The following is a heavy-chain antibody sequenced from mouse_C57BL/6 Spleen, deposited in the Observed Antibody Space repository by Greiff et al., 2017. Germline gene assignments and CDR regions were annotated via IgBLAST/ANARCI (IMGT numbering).Heavy chain of an antibody. CDR3: AREDIITTVVATGFDY. CDR1: GYTFTSYW. V-gene: IGHV1-64*01. CDR2: IHPNSGST. Sequence: QVQLKQPGAELVKPGASVKLSCKASGYTFTSYWMHWVKQRPGQGLEWIGMIHPNSGSTNYNEKFKSKATLTVDKSSSTAYMQLSSLTSEDSAVYYCAREDIITTVVATGFDYWGQGTTLTVSS. J-gene: IGHJ2*01. D-gene: IGHD1-1*01.